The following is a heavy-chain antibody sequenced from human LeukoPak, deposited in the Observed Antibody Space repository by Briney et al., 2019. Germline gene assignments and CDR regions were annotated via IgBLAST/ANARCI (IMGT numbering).Heavy chain of an antibody. D-gene: IGHD6-13*01. V-gene: IGHV4-31*03. CDR3: ARYGADAGKWFDT. CDR2: ISDTGYN. Sequence: SETLSLTCTVSGDSISSGVYSWNWIRQHPGKGLEWIGYISDTGYNFNKASLKSRISMSLDTSKNVFSLSLTSVSAADTAVYYCARYGADAGKWFDTWGQGTLVTVSS. J-gene: IGHJ5*02. CDR1: GDSISSGVYS.